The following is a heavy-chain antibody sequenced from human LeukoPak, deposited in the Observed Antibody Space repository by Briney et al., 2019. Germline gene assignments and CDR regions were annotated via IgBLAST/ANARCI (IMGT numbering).Heavy chain of an antibody. CDR1: GGSNSSYY. CDR2: IYTSGST. CDR3: ARGGGVRGNDAFDI. D-gene: IGHD3-10*01. Sequence: PSETLSLTCTVSGGSNSSYYWSWIRQPAGKGLEWIGRIYTSGSTNYNPSLKSRVTMSVDTSKNQFSLKLSSVTAADTAVYYCARGGGVRGNDAFDIWGQGTMVTVSS. V-gene: IGHV4-4*07. J-gene: IGHJ3*02.